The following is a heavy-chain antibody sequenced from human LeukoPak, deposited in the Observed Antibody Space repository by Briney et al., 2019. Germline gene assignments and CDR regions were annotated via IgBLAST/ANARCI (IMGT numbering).Heavy chain of an antibody. CDR1: GFTFSSYG. Sequence: GGSLRLSCAASGFTFSSYGMHWVRQAPGKGLEWVAFIRYDGSNKYYADSVKGRFTISRDNSKNTLYLQMNSLRAEDTAVYYCAGPDGALRFLESEGAFDIWGQGTMVTVSS. D-gene: IGHD3-3*01. CDR3: AGPDGALRFLESEGAFDI. V-gene: IGHV3-30*02. CDR2: IRYDGSNK. J-gene: IGHJ3*02.